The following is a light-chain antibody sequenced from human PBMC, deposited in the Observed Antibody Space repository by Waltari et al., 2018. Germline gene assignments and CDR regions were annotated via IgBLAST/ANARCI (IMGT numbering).Light chain of an antibody. CDR3: SSHTSTVPHV. V-gene: IGLV2-14*03. CDR2: EVS. CDR1: SNDVGGYGY. J-gene: IGLJ1*01. Sequence: QSALTHPASASGSPGQSITIPCTGTSNDVGGYGYVSWYQQYPGRAPKLIIYEVSYRPSGISTRFSGSKSGNTASLTISGLQADDEADYYCSSHTSTVPHVFGTGTRVTV.